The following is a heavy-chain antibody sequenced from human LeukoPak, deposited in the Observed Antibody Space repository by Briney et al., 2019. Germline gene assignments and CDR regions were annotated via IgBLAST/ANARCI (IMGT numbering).Heavy chain of an antibody. J-gene: IGHJ4*02. CDR3: ARDVEARISAAGTFDY. D-gene: IGHD6-13*01. V-gene: IGHV3-23*01. CDR2: ISGLGGST. CDR1: GFTFSNYA. Sequence: QPGGSLLLSCAASGFTFSNYAMSWVRQAPGKGLEWVSVISGLGGSTYYADSVKGRFAISRDNSKSTLWLQMNSLRADDTAIYYCARDVEARISAAGTFDYWGQGSLVTVSS.